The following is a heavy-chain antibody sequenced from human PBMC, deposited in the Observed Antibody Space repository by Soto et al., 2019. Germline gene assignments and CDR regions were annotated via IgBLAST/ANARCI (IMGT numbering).Heavy chain of an antibody. V-gene: IGHV4-34*01. J-gene: IGHJ4*02. CDR1: GGSFSGYY. CDR2: INHSGST. D-gene: IGHD1-26*01. CDR3: ARGWMGATTG. Sequence: QVQLQQWGAGLLKPSETLSLTCAVYGGSFSGYYWSWIRQPPGKGLEWIGEINHSGSTNYNPSLKGRVTISVDTSKNQFSLKLSSVTAADTAVYYCARGWMGATTGWGQGTLVTVSS.